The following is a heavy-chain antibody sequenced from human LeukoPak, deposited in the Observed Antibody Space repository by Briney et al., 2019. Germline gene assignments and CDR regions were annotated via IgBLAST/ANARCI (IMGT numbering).Heavy chain of an antibody. CDR3: AKDPSGSWGDYFYYMDV. CDR1: GFTFSSYG. D-gene: IGHD3-16*01. Sequence: PGGSLRLSCAASGFTFSSYGMHWVRQAPGKGLEWVAFIRYDGNNKYYADSVKGRFTISRDNSKNTLYLQINSLRTEDTAVYYCAKDPSGSWGDYFYYMDVWGKGTTVTVSS. CDR2: IRYDGNNK. J-gene: IGHJ6*03. V-gene: IGHV3-30*02.